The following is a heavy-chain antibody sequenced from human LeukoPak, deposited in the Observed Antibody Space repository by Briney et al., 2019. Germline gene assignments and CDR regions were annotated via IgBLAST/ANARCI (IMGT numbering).Heavy chain of an antibody. J-gene: IGHJ6*02. CDR3: ARDLGHVGYYYYGMDV. D-gene: IGHD1-26*01. CDR2: TYYRSKWYN. Sequence: SQTLSLTCAISGDSVSSNSAAWNWIRQSPSRGLEWLGRTYYRSKWYNDHAVSVKSRITINPDTSKNQFSLQLNSVTPEDTAVYYCARDLGHVGYYYYGMDVWGQGTTVTVSS. CDR1: GDSVSSNSAA. V-gene: IGHV6-1*01.